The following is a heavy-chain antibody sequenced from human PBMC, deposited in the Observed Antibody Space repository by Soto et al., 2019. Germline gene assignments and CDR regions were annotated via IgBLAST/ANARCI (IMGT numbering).Heavy chain of an antibody. V-gene: IGHV3-21*01. CDR2: ISSSSSYI. CDR1: GFTFSSYS. J-gene: IGHJ6*02. CDR3: ARDRDGRIAAAGPPYYYYYGIDV. D-gene: IGHD6-13*01. Sequence: EVQLVESGGGLVKPGGSLRLYCAASGFTFSSYSMNWVRQAPGKGLEWVSSISSSSSYIYYADSVKGRFTISRDNAKNSLYLQMNSLRAEDTAVYYCARDRDGRIAAAGPPYYYYYGIDVLGQGTTVTVSS.